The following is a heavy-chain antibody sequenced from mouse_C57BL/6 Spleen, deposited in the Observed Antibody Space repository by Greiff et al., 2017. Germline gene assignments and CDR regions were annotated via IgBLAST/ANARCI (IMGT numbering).Heavy chain of an antibody. CDR3: ARGDYYDKGYFDV. D-gene: IGHD1-1*01. CDR2: ISYDGSN. J-gene: IGHJ1*03. Sequence: EVKLVESGPGLVKPSQSLSLTCSVTGYSITSGYYWNWIRQFPGNKLEWMGYISYDGSNNYNPSLKNRISITRDTSKNQFFLKLNSVTTEDTATYYCARGDYYDKGYFDVWGTGTTVTVSS. CDR1: GYSITSGYY. V-gene: IGHV3-6*01.